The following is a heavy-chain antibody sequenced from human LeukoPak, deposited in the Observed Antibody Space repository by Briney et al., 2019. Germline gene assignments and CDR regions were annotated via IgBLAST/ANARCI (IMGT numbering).Heavy chain of an antibody. D-gene: IGHD3-16*01. J-gene: IGHJ4*02. CDR2: IYYSGST. V-gene: IGHV4-59*01. CDR3: ARDGAPGGSAYFDY. Sequence: PSETLSLTCTVSGGSISSYYWSWIRQPPGKGLEWIGYIYYSGSTNYNPSLKSRVTISVDTSKKQFSLKLSSVTAADTAVYYCARDGAPGGSAYFDYWGQGTLVSVSS. CDR1: GGSISSYY.